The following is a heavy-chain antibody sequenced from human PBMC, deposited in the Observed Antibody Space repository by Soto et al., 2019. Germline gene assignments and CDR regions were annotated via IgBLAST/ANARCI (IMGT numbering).Heavy chain of an antibody. D-gene: IGHD2-8*02. CDR2: IFHTGET. J-gene: IGHJ5*02. CDR1: GGSISSGEYY. CDR3: ARGSYLTGGSDP. V-gene: IGHV4-30-4*01. Sequence: PSETLSLTCSVSGGSISSGEYYWSWIRQHPGKGLEWIAYIFHTGETYYNPSLQRRVSMSVDTSKNQFSLNLSSVTAADTAVYYCARGSYLTGGSDPWGQGTLVTVSS.